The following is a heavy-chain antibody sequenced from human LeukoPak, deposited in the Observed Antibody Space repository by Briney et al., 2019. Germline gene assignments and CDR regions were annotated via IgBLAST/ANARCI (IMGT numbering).Heavy chain of an antibody. CDR1: GGSISSSSDY. CDR2: IYYAGIT. CDR3: ARPAAGGRHSLVEAFDI. D-gene: IGHD1-26*01. J-gene: IGHJ3*02. Sequence: SETLSLTCTVSGGSISSSSDYWGWIRQPPGKGLEWIGTIYYAGITYYNPSLKSRLTISVDTSKNQFSLKLRSVTAADTAVYYCARPAAGGRHSLVEAFDIWGQGTRVTVSS. V-gene: IGHV4-39*01.